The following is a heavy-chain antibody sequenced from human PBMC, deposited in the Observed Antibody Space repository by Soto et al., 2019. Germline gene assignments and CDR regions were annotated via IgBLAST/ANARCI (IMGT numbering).Heavy chain of an antibody. D-gene: IGHD2-2*01. J-gene: IGHJ6*04. CDR1: GFPFTSHA. CDR3: AKDSGYQLPDNYCDYGPDV. V-gene: IGHV3-30*18. CDR2: ISYDEIDK. Sequence: GGSLRLSCAASGFPFTSHAMHLVRQTPGKGLEWVAAISYDEIDKKYASSVKGRFTVSRDNVKNTLSLQMNSLRPEDTAVYYCAKDSGYQLPDNYCDYGPDVWGKGGRVAVSS.